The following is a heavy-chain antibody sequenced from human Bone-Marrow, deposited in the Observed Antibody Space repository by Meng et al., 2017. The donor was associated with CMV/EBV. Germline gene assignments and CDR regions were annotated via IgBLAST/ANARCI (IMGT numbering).Heavy chain of an antibody. CDR1: GGSFSGYY. V-gene: IGHV4-34*01. J-gene: IGHJ4*02. CDR2: INHSGST. D-gene: IGHD1-26*01. Sequence: SETLSLTCAVYGGSFSGYYWSWIRQPPGKGLVWIGEINHSGSTNYNPSLKSRVTISVDTSKNQFSLKLSSVTAADTAVYYCAGYIVGATRYWGQGTLVTVSS. CDR3: AGYIVGATRY.